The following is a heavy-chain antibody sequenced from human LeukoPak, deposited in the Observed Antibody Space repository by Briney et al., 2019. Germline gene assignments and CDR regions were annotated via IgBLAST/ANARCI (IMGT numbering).Heavy chain of an antibody. CDR1: GYAFTTFA. J-gene: IGHJ4*02. D-gene: IGHD2-2*01. CDR2: INTNTGNP. Sequence: ASVKVSCKASGYAFTTFAMNWVRQAPGQGLEWMGWINTNTGNPTYAQGFTGRFVFSLDTSVSTAYLQISSLKAEDTAVYYCARGYCSSTSCYGGSYWGQGTLVTVSS. CDR3: ARGYCSSTSCYGGSY. V-gene: IGHV7-4-1*02.